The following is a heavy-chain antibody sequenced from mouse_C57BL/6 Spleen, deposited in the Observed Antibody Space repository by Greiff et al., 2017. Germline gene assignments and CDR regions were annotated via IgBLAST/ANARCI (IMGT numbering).Heavy chain of an antibody. V-gene: IGHV1-64*01. D-gene: IGHD1-1*01. Sequence: QVQLQQPGAELVKPGASVKLSCKASGYTFTSYWMHWVKQRPGQGLEWIGMIHPNSGSTKYNEKFKSKATLTVDKSSSTAYMQLSSLTAEDSAVYYCAKPLYDYGSSSFAYWGQGTLVTVSA. CDR1: GYTFTSYW. CDR2: IHPNSGST. J-gene: IGHJ3*01. CDR3: AKPLYDYGSSSFAY.